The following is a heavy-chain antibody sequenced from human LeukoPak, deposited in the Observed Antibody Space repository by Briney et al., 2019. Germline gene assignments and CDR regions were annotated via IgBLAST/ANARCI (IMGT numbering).Heavy chain of an antibody. V-gene: IGHV3-66*01. J-gene: IGHJ3*02. CDR3: ARDRGYYDTSGYDAFDI. CDR1: GFTVSINY. CDR2: TYSGGTT. D-gene: IGHD3-22*01. Sequence: GGSLRLSCAASGFTVSINYMSWVRQAPGKGLEWVSVTYSGGTTYYADSVKGRFTISRDNSKNTLYLQMNSLRAEDTAVYYCARDRGYYDTSGYDAFDIWGQGTMVTVSS.